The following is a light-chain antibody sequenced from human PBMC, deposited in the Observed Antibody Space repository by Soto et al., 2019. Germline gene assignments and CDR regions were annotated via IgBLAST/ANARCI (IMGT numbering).Light chain of an antibody. CDR3: LQVLT. CDR2: GAS. J-gene: IGKJ3*01. V-gene: IGKV3-20*01. Sequence: EIVLTQYPGTLSLSPGERATLSCRASQSVSRGYLAWYQQKPGQSPRLRIYGASTRATGITDRFSGSGSGTDFILTLTSLEPEECAVYCCLQVLTFAPETKEEIK. CDR1: QSVSRGY.